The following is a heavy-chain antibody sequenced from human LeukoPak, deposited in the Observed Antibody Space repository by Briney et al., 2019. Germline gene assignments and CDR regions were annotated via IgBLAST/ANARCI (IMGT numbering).Heavy chain of an antibody. CDR1: GGSISSYY. J-gene: IGHJ4*02. Sequence: SETLSLTCTVSGGSISSYYWSWIRQPPGKGLEWIGYIYYSGSTNYNPSLKSRVTISVDTSKNQFSLKLSSVTAADTAVYYCARAKTPLEQWLDYWGRGTLVTVSS. D-gene: IGHD6-19*01. V-gene: IGHV4-59*01. CDR3: ARAKTPLEQWLDY. CDR2: IYYSGST.